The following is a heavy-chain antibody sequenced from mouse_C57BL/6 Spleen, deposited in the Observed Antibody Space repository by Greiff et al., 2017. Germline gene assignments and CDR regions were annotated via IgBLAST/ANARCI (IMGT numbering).Heavy chain of an antibody. J-gene: IGHJ3*01. V-gene: IGHV1-54*01. CDR3: ARLGDYGGFAY. CDR1: GYAFTNYL. D-gene: IGHD2-4*01. CDR2: INPGSGGT. Sequence: QVQLQQSGAELVRPGTSVKVSCKASGYAFTNYLIEWVKQRPGQGLEWIGVINPGSGGTNYNEKFKGKATLTADKSSSTAYMQLRSLTSEDSAVYFCARLGDYGGFAYWGQGTLVTVSA.